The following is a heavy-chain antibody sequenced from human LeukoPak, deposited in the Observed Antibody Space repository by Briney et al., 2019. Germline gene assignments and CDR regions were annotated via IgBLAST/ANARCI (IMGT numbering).Heavy chain of an antibody. Sequence: SQTLSLTCAVSGGSISSGGYSWSWIRQPPGKGLDWIGYIYHSGSTYYNPSLKSRVTISVDRSKNQFSLKLSSVTAADTAVYYCARVVGVDYGDSTLNWFDPWGQGTLVTVSS. CDR1: GGSISSGGYS. CDR3: ARVVGVDYGDSTLNWFDP. CDR2: IYHSGST. J-gene: IGHJ5*02. V-gene: IGHV4-30-2*01. D-gene: IGHD4-17*01.